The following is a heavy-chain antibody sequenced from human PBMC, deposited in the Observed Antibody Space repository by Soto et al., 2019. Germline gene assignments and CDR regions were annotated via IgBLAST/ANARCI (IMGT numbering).Heavy chain of an antibody. CDR2: IYYSGST. CDR1: GGSISTYY. J-gene: IGHJ4*02. V-gene: IGHV4-59*01. Sequence: QVQLQESGPGLVKPSETLSLTCTVSGGSISTYYWTWIRQPPGKGLEWTGHIYYSGSTYYNPSLKSRLTLSLDTSKNHFSLKLSSVTAADTAVYYCARLRSGGWLDYWGQGTLVTVSS. D-gene: IGHD6-19*01. CDR3: ARLRSGGWLDY.